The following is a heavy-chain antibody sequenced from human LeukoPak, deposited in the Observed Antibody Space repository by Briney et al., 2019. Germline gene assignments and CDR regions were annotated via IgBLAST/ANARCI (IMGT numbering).Heavy chain of an antibody. Sequence: PSETLSLTCAVSGGSTSSGSYYWSWIRQPAGKGLEWIGRIYTSGSTNYNPSLKSRVTISVDTSKNQFSLKLSSVTAADTAVYYCASEDGYNWVRAFDIWGQGTMVTVSS. CDR1: GGSTSSGSYY. CDR2: IYTSGST. CDR3: ASEDGYNWVRAFDI. V-gene: IGHV4-61*02. D-gene: IGHD5-24*01. J-gene: IGHJ3*02.